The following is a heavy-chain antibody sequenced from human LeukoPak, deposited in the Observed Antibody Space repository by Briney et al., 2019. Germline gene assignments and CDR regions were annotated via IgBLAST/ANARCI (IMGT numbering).Heavy chain of an antibody. CDR3: AKGSSNWRDYYYFDY. D-gene: IGHD6-13*01. CDR2: ISGSGGST. V-gene: IGHV3-23*01. CDR1: GFTFSSYA. J-gene: IGHJ4*02. Sequence: GGSLRLSCAASGFTFSSYAMSWVRQAPGKGLEWVSAISGSGGSTYYADSVKGRFIISRDNSKNTLYLQMNSLRVEDTAVYYCAKGSSNWRDYYYFDYWGQGTLVTVSS.